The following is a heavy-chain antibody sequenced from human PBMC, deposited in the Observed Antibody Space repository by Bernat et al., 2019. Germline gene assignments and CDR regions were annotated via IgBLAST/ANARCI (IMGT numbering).Heavy chain of an antibody. Sequence: QVQLVESGGGVVQPGRSLRLSCAASGFTFSSYAMHWVRQAPGKGLEWVAVISYDGSNKYYADSVKGRFTISRDNSKNTLYLQMNSLRAEDTAVYYCARTELYWYFDLWGRGTLVTVSS. D-gene: IGHD1-7*01. J-gene: IGHJ2*01. CDR3: ARTELYWYFDL. V-gene: IGHV3-30-3*01. CDR2: ISYDGSNK. CDR1: GFTFSSYA.